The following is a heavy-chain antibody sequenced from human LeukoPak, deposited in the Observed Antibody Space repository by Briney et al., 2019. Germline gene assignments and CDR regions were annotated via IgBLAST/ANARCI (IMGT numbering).Heavy chain of an antibody. CDR3: AQRVYY. CDR2: IRYDGSNK. D-gene: IGHD2-8*01. J-gene: IGHJ4*02. CDR1: GFTFSSYS. V-gene: IGHV3-30*02. Sequence: GGSRRLSCAASGFTFSSYSMNWVRQAPGKGLEWVAFIRYDGSNKYYADSVKGRFTISRDNSNNTLYLQMNSLRAEDTAVYYCAQRVYYWGQGTLVTVSS.